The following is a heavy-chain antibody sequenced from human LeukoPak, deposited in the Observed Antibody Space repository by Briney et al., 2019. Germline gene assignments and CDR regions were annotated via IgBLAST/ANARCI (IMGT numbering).Heavy chain of an antibody. CDR1: GFTFSSYS. V-gene: IGHV3-48*04. CDR3: ARKGPGGAFDI. CDR2: ISSSSSTI. J-gene: IGHJ3*02. Sequence: GGSLRLSCAASGFTFSSYSMNWVRQAPGKGLEWVSYISSSSSTIYFADSVKGRFTISRDNAKNSLYLQMNSLRAEDTAVYYCARKGPGGAFDIWGQGTMVTVSS. D-gene: IGHD3-16*01.